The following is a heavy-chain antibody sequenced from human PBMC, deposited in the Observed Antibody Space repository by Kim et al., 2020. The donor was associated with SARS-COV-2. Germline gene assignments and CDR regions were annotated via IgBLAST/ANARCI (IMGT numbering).Heavy chain of an antibody. Sequence: GKCRLALSRDNARNSVYLQMNSLRVEDTAVYYCARRLPACSSTGCYRAFNYWGQGTLVTVSS. CDR3: ARRLPACSSTGCYRAFNY. V-gene: IGHV3-11*04. J-gene: IGHJ4*02. D-gene: IGHD2-2*01.